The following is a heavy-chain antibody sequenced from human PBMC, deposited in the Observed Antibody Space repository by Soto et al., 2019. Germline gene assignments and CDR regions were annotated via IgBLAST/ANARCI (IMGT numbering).Heavy chain of an antibody. V-gene: IGHV5-51*01. Sequence: GETLKISCRGSGYSFATYWIGWGRQMPGKGLEWMGIIYPGDSDTRYSPSFQGQVTISADKSISTAYLKLSSVTAADTAVYYCARDQGYSSAYFDYWGQGTLVTVS. J-gene: IGHJ4*02. CDR1: GYSFATYW. D-gene: IGHD2-15*01. CDR2: IYPGDSDT. CDR3: ARDQGYSSAYFDY.